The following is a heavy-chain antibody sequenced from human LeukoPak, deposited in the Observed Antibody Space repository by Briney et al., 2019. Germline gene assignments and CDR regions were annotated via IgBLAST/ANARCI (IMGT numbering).Heavy chain of an antibody. Sequence: GASVKVSCKASGGTFSSYAISWVRQAPGQGLEWMGRIIPILGIANYAQKLQGRVTMTTDTSTSTAYMELRSLRSDDTAVYYCARDVYYDSSGYSEFDYWGQGTLVTVSS. CDR1: GGTFSSYA. J-gene: IGHJ4*02. CDR2: IIPILGIA. D-gene: IGHD3-22*01. CDR3: ARDVYYDSSGYSEFDY. V-gene: IGHV1-69*04.